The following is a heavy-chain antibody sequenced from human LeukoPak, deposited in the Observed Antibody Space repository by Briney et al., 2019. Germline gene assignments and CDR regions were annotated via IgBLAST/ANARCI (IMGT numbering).Heavy chain of an antibody. CDR1: GGSISSYY. Sequence: SETLSLTCTVSGGSISSYYWSWIRQPPGKGLERIGYIYYSGSTNYNPSLKSRVTISVDTSKNQFSLKLSSVTAADTAVYYCARMYSSSWSYYYYYYMDVWGKGTTVTISS. J-gene: IGHJ6*03. CDR3: ARMYSSSWSYYYYYYMDV. D-gene: IGHD6-13*01. V-gene: IGHV4-59*01. CDR2: IYYSGST.